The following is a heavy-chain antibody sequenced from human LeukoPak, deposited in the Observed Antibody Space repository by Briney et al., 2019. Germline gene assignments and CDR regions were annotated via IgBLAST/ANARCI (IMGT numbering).Heavy chain of an antibody. Sequence: ASVKVSCKASGYSIIRYYMHWVRQAPGQGLEWMGWISAYNGNTNYAQKLQGRVTMTTDTSTSTAYMELRSLISDDTAVYYCARVGGFSFGDAYHYGMDVWGQGTTVTVSS. J-gene: IGHJ6*02. CDR3: ARVGGFSFGDAYHYGMDV. CDR2: ISAYNGNT. V-gene: IGHV1-18*04. D-gene: IGHD3-10*01. CDR1: GYSIIRYY.